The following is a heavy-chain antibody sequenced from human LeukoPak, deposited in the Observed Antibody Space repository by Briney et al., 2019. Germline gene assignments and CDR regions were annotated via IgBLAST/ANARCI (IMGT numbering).Heavy chain of an antibody. CDR2: INHSGGT. D-gene: IGHD1-7*01. CDR1: GGSFSGYY. V-gene: IGHV4-34*01. CDR3: ARDPSWNYVPYHFDY. Sequence: SETLSLTCAVYGGSFSGYYWSWIRQPPGKGLEWIGEINHSGGTYYNPSLKSRVTISVDTSKNQFSLKLSSVTAADTAVYYCARDPSWNYVPYHFDYWGQGTLVTVSS. J-gene: IGHJ4*02.